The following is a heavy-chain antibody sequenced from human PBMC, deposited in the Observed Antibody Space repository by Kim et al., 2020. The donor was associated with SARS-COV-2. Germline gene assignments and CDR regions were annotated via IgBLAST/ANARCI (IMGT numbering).Heavy chain of an antibody. J-gene: IGHJ5*02. V-gene: IGHV1-46*01. D-gene: IGHD2-21*01. Sequence: AQKFQGRVTMTRDTSTSTVYMELSSLRSEDTAVYYCARGRLFLSLNWFDPWGQGTLVTVSS. CDR3: ARGRLFLSLNWFDP.